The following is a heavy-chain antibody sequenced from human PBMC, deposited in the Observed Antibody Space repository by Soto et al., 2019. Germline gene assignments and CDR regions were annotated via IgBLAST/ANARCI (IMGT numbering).Heavy chain of an antibody. CDR3: ARGSQLERDALDI. CDR2: IYYTVHT. CDR1: GVSINSGGYY. J-gene: IGHJ3*02. D-gene: IGHD1-1*01. V-gene: IGHV4-31*03. Sequence: QVQLQESGPGLVKPSQTLSLTCSVSGVSINSGGYYWSWIRHHPGKGLVWIGYIYYTVHTFYNPSRKSRVAMSLDTSKNQFSLKRSSVTAADTAVYYCARGSQLERDALDIWGQGTMVTVSS.